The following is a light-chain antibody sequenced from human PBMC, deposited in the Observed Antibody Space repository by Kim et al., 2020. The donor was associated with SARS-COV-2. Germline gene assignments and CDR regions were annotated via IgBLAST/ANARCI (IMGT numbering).Light chain of an antibody. V-gene: IGLV10-54*01. J-gene: IGLJ3*02. CDR3: SAWDSSFSAWV. Sequence: RTNPTRTCAGSGHKVGNIGAVSLQQYQGHPPILLSYRDNTRPSGLSEGLSASRSGNTASLTITGLQPEGEADYYCSAWDSSFSAWVFGGGTQLTVL. CDR2: RDN. CDR1: GHKVGNIG.